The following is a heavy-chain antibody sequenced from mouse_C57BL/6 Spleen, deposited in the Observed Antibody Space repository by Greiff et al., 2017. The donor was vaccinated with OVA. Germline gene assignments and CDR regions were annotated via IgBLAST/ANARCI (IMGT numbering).Heavy chain of an antibody. CDR2: ISGGGGNT. V-gene: IGHV5-9*01. D-gene: IGHD4-1*01. J-gene: IGHJ3*01. Sequence: EVQLVESGGGLVKPGGSLKLSCAASGFTFSSYTMSWVRQTPEKRLEWVATISGGGGNTYYPDSVKGRFTISRDNAKNTLYLQMSSLRSEDTALYYCARLGRDWFAYWGQGTLVTVSA. CDR1: GFTFSSYT. CDR3: ARLGRDWFAY.